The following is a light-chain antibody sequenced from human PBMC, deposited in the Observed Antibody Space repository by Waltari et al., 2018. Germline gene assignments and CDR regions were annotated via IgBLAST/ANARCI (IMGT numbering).Light chain of an antibody. V-gene: IGLV1-44*01. CDR2: SNH. Sequence: QSVLTQPPSASGTPGQRVTISCSGSSSNIGSRTMNWYRQLPGTAPKLLIFSNHLRPAGVPDRLSASKSGTSASLIISGLQSEDEGTYYCSTWDDSLNNLVFGGGTKLTVL. CDR1: SSNIGSRT. CDR3: STWDDSLNNLV. J-gene: IGLJ2*01.